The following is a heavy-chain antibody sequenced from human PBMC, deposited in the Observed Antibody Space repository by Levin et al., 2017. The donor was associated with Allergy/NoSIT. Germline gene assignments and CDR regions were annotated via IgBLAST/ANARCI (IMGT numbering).Heavy chain of an antibody. D-gene: IGHD7-27*01. CDR1: GFTFGDYA. V-gene: IGHV3-9*01. CDR3: AKGLNWGSPNTFDY. J-gene: IGHJ4*02. Sequence: SLKISCAASGFTFGDYAIHWVRQAPGKGLEWVSGINWNRDKIVYADSVRARFTISRDNAKNSLYLQMNSLGPEDTALYYCAKGLNWGSPNTFDYWGQGTLVTVSS. CDR2: INWNRDKI.